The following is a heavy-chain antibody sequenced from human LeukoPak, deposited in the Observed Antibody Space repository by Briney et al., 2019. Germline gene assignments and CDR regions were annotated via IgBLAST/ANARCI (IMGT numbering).Heavy chain of an antibody. CDR1: GFTFSSYA. V-gene: IGHV3-30*04. D-gene: IGHD3-10*01. CDR2: ISYDGSNK. Sequence: GRSLRLSCAASGFTFSSYAMHWVRQAPGKGLEWVAVISYDGSNKYYADSVKGRFTISRDNSKNTLYLQMNSLRAEDTAVYYCARVGGITLALAPSPFPDYNYYYMDVWGKGTTVTVSS. CDR3: ARVGGITLALAPSPFPDYNYYYMDV. J-gene: IGHJ6*03.